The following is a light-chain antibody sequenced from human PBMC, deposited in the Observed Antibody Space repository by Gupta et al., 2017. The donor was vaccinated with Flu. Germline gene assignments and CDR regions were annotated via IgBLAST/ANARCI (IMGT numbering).Light chain of an antibody. Sequence: ERATPSCRASQSVSSYLAWYQQKPGQAPRLLIYEASNRATGIPARFSGSGSGTDFTLTISSLEPEDFAVYYCQQRSNWPPWTFGQGTKVEIK. V-gene: IGKV3-11*01. CDR3: QQRSNWPPWT. CDR2: EAS. CDR1: QSVSSY. J-gene: IGKJ1*01.